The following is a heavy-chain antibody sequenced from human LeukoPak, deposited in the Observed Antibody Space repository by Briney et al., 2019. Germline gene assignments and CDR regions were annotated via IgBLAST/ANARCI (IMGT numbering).Heavy chain of an antibody. Sequence: GGTLRLSCAASGFTFSSYGMSWVRQAPGKGLEWVSSISGSSSYIYYADSVKGRFSISRDNAKNSLYLQMNSLRAEDTAVYYCARDLLGWELHYFDYWGQGTLVTVSS. CDR1: GFTFSSYG. CDR2: ISGSSSYI. CDR3: ARDLLGWELHYFDY. J-gene: IGHJ4*02. D-gene: IGHD1-26*01. V-gene: IGHV3-21*04.